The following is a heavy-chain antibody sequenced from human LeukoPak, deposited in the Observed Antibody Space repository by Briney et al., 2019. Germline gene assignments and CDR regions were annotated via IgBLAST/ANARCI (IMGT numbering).Heavy chain of an antibody. CDR2: IYYSGST. CDR3: AGESPPYSGYDENGQNDVFDI. J-gene: IGHJ3*02. V-gene: IGHV4-59*01. Sequence: SETLSLTCTVSGGSISSYYWSWIRQPPGKGLEWIGYIYYSGSTNYNPSLKSRVTISVDTSKNQFSLNLSSVTAADTAVYYCAGESPPYSGYDENGQNDVFDIWGQGTMVTVSS. CDR1: GGSISSYY. D-gene: IGHD5-12*01.